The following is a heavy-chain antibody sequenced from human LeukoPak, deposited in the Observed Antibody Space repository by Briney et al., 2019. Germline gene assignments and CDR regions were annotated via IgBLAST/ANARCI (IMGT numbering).Heavy chain of an antibody. Sequence: KPSETLSLTCTVSGGSISSYYWSWIRQPPGMGVEWIGYIYYSGGTNYNPPLKSRVTISVDTSKNQFSLKLSSVTAADTAVYYCARYSDNWFDPWGQGTLVTVSS. CDR3: ARYSDNWFDP. CDR2: IYYSGGT. CDR1: GGSISSYY. J-gene: IGHJ5*02. D-gene: IGHD6-13*01. V-gene: IGHV4-59*01.